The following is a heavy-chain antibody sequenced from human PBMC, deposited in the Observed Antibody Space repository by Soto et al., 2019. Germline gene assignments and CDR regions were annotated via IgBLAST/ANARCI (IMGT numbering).Heavy chain of an antibody. V-gene: IGHV1-18*01. Sequence: QVQVVQSGAEVKKPGASVKVSCKASGYTFTNYGLTWVRQAPGQGLEWMGWISPNNGNTNYAQKLQGRVTMTADTSKSTAYMDLRSLRFDDSAIYYCLRGGGSNYYGRDVWGQGTTVTVSS. CDR1: GYTFTNYG. CDR3: LRGGGSNYYGRDV. D-gene: IGHD3-16*01. J-gene: IGHJ6*02. CDR2: ISPNNGNT.